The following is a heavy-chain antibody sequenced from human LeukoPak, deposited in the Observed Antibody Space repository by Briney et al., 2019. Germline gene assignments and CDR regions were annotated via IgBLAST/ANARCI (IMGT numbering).Heavy chain of an antibody. CDR3: AGSMVRGGHDAFDI. D-gene: IGHD3-10*01. Sequence: SQTLSLTCTVSGGSISSGGYYWSWIRQPPGKGLEWIGYIYHSGSTYYNPSLKSRVTISVDRSKNQFSLKLSSVTAADTAVYYCAGSMVRGGHDAFDIWGQGTMVTVSS. V-gene: IGHV4-30-2*01. J-gene: IGHJ3*02. CDR1: GGSISSGGYY. CDR2: IYHSGST.